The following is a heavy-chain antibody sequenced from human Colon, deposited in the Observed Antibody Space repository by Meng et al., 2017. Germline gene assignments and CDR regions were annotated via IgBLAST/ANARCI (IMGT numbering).Heavy chain of an antibody. CDR1: GGSIRRSDW. Sequence: QVQLQGSGPGLVKPSETLSLPCAVSGGSIRRSDWWSWVRQPPGKGLEWIGETSHSGSTNYSPSLKSRVTISLDKSKNQLSQKLNSVTAADTAVYYCASSDYYRSDYWGQGTLVTVSS. CDR3: ASSDYYRSDY. D-gene: IGHD3-22*01. V-gene: IGHV4-4*02. J-gene: IGHJ4*02. CDR2: TSHSGST.